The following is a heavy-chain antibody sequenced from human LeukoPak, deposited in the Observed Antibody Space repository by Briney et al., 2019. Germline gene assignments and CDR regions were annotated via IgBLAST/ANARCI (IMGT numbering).Heavy chain of an antibody. Sequence: NPSETLSLSCALPRGSTTNSTTCSGVRQPPGRGLEGAGTIYHRGCTDYNPSLKSRVTISVDKSKNQMSLKPTSVTAADSAVYYCARDPHIHNYFGTNTGLRDFWGQGTLVTVSS. J-gene: IGHJ4*02. D-gene: IGHD1-14*01. V-gene: IGHV4-4*02. CDR3: ARDPHIHNYFGTNTGLRDF. CDR1: RGSTTNSTT. CDR2: IYHRGCT.